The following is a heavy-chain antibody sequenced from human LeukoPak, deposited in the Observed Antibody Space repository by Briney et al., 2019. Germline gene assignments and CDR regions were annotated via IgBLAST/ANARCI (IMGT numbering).Heavy chain of an antibody. CDR1: GFTLSSYG. CDR3: AKGGITIFGVENY. Sequence: GRSLRLSCAASGFTLSSYGMHWVRQAPGKGLEWVAVISYDGSNKYYADSVKGRFTISRDNSKNTLYLQMNSLRAEDTAVYYCAKGGITIFGVENYWGQGTLVTVSS. D-gene: IGHD3-3*01. CDR2: ISYDGSNK. V-gene: IGHV3-30*18. J-gene: IGHJ4*02.